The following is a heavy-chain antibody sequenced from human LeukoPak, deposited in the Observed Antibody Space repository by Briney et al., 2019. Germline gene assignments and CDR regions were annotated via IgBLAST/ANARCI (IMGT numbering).Heavy chain of an antibody. CDR2: ISSSSSYI. CDR1: GFTFSSYS. D-gene: IGHD5-24*01. CDR3: ARVVEMATIGAFDI. V-gene: IGHV3-21*01. Sequence: AGGSLRLSCAASGFTFSSYSMNWVRQAPGKGLEWVSSISSSSSYIYYADSVKGRFTISRDNAKNSLYLQMNSLRAEDTAVYYCARVVEMATIGAFDIWGQGTMVTVSS. J-gene: IGHJ3*02.